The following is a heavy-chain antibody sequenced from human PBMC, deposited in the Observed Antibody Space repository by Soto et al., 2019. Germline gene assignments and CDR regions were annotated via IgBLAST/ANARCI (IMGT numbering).Heavy chain of an antibody. CDR1: GFTFSSYG. Sequence: GGSLRLSCAASGFTFSSYGMHWVRQAPGKGLEWVAVISYDGSNKYYADSVKGRLTISRDNSKNTLYLQMNSLRAEDTAVYYCAKERPITMVRGVAYMDVWGKGTTVTVSS. CDR3: AKERPITMVRGVAYMDV. CDR2: ISYDGSNK. D-gene: IGHD3-10*01. V-gene: IGHV3-30*18. J-gene: IGHJ6*03.